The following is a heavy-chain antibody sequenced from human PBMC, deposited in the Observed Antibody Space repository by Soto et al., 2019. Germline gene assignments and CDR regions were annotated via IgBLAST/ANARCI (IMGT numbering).Heavy chain of an antibody. CDR3: ARSRVTTVTTLYYFDY. CDR1: GGSISSYY. CDR2: IYYSGST. V-gene: IGHV4-59*01. D-gene: IGHD4-17*01. J-gene: IGHJ4*02. Sequence: SETLSLTCTVSGGSISSYYWSWIRQPPGKGLEWIGYIYYSGSTNYNPSLKSRVTISVDTSKNQFSLKLSSVTAADTAVYYCARSRVTTVTTLYYFDYWGQGTLVTVSS.